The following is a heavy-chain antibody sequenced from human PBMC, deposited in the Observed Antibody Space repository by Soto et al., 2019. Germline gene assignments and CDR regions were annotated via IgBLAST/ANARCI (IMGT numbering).Heavy chain of an antibody. V-gene: IGHV1-2*02. CDR1: GYTFTGYY. Sequence: ASVKVSCKASGYTFTGYYMHWVRQAPGQGLEWMGWINPNSGGTNYAQKFQGRVTMTRDTSISTAYVELSRLRSDDTAVYYCARGSTMIVVVLNTSEDWFDPWGQGTLVTVSS. J-gene: IGHJ5*02. CDR3: ARGSTMIVVVLNTSEDWFDP. CDR2: INPNSGGT. D-gene: IGHD3-22*01.